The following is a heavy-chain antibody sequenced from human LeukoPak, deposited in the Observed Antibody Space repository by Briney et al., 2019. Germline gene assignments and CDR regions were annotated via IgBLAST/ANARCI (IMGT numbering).Heavy chain of an antibody. D-gene: IGHD3-3*01. CDR1: GGSISSYY. CDR2: IYYSGST. CDR3: ARTVDFWSGYIDY. Sequence: SETLSLTCTVSGGSISSYYWSWIRQPPGKGLEWIGYIYYSGSTNYNPSLKSRVTISVDTSKNQFFLKLSSVTAADTAVYYCARTVDFWSGYIDYWGQGTLVTVSS. V-gene: IGHV4-59*01. J-gene: IGHJ4*02.